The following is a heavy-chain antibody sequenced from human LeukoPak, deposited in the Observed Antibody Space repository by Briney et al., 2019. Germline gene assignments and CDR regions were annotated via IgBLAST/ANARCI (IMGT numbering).Heavy chain of an antibody. D-gene: IGHD3-10*01. CDR3: ARSLYYGSGGWFDP. Sequence: PSETLSHTCAVSGGSISSGGYSWSWIRQPPGKGLEWIGYIYHGGSTYYNPSLKSRVTISVDRSKNQFSLKLSSVTAADTAVYYCARSLYYGSGGWFDPWGQGTLVTVSS. V-gene: IGHV4-30-2*01. CDR2: IYHGGST. CDR1: GGSISSGGYS. J-gene: IGHJ5*02.